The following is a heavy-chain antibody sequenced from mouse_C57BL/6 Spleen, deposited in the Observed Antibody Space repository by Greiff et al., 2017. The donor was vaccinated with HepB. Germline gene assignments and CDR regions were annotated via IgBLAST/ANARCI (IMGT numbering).Heavy chain of an antibody. CDR1: GYTFTDYE. J-gene: IGHJ2*01. CDR2: IDPETGGT. CDR3: TIYYGNLLDY. Sequence: VKLMESGAELVRPGASVTLSCKASGYTFTDYEMHWVKQTPVHGLEWIGAIDPETGGTAYNQKFKGKAILTADKSSSTAYMELRSLTSEDSAVYYCTIYYGNLLDYWGQGTTLTVSS. V-gene: IGHV1-15*01. D-gene: IGHD2-1*01.